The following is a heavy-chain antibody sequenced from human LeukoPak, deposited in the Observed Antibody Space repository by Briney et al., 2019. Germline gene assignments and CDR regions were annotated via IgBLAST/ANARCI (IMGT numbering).Heavy chain of an antibody. CDR3: ARPMTTVTTREPDY. Sequence: GAALQISSKASGYSFTSYWIGWVRPMTGKSLQWMATIYPGDSDHRYSPSFQGQVTISADKSISTAYLQWSSLKASDTAMYYCARPMTTVTTREPDYWGQGTLVTVSS. CDR2: IYPGDSDH. J-gene: IGHJ4*02. D-gene: IGHD4-17*01. CDR1: GYSFTSYW. V-gene: IGHV5-51*01.